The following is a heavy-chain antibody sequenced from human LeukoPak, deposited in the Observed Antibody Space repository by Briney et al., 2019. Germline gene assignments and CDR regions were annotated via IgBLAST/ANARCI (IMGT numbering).Heavy chain of an antibody. CDR1: GFTFSSYA. V-gene: IGHV3-23*01. CDR3: ASRVVPAAIVDY. D-gene: IGHD2-2*01. Sequence: RTGGSLRLSCAASGFTFSSYAMSWVRQAPGKGLEWVSAISGSGGSTYYADSVKGRFTISRDNSKNTLYLQMNSLRAEDTAVYYCASRVVPAAIVDYWGQGTLVTVSS. CDR2: ISGSGGST. J-gene: IGHJ4*02.